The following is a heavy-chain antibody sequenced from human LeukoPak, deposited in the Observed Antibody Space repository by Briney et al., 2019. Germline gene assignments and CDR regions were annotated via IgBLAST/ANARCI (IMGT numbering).Heavy chain of an antibody. CDR2: INPSGGST. J-gene: IGHJ4*02. CDR3: ARGYYGSGSYYVAARVGWAFDY. D-gene: IGHD3-10*01. Sequence: ASVKVSFKASGYTFTSYYMHWVRQAPGQGLEWMGIINPSGGSTSYAQKFQGRVTMTRDMSTSTVYMELSSLRSEDTAVYYCARGYYGSGSYYVAARVGWAFDYWGQGTLVTVSS. CDR1: GYTFTSYY. V-gene: IGHV1-46*01.